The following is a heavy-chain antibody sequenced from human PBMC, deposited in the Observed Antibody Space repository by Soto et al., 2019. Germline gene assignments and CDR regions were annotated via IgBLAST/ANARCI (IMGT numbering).Heavy chain of an antibody. V-gene: IGHV1-24*01. CDR1: GYTLNEVA. CDR2: FDPDEAET. J-gene: IGHJ5*02. D-gene: IGHD4-17*01. CDR3: TTYHGDYSFDH. Sequence: QVQLVQSGAEVKKPGASVKVSCKVSGYTLNEVAMHWVRQAPGKGLEWLGGFDPDEAETIYAQHFQGRVNMTEDTSTDTVYMELSSLRSEDTALYFCTTYHGDYSFDHWGQGTLVTVSS.